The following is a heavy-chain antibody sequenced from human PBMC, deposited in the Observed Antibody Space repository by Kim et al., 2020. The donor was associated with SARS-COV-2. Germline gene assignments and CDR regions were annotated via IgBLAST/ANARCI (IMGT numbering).Heavy chain of an antibody. CDR1: GYTFTSYA. CDR3: ARPSREYSSSWYVWFDP. D-gene: IGHD6-13*01. CDR2: INTNTGNP. V-gene: IGHV7-4-1*02. J-gene: IGHJ5*02. Sequence: ASVKVSCKASGYTFTSYAMNWVRQAPGQGLEWMGWINTNTGNPTYAQGFTGRFVFSLDTSVSTAYLQISSLKAEDTAVYYCARPSREYSSSWYVWFDPWGQGTLVTVSS.